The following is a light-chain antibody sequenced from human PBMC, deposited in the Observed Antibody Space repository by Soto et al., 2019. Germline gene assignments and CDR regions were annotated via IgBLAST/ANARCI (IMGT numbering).Light chain of an antibody. CDR1: QSISSY. CDR3: LQVANFPRT. J-gene: IGKJ1*01. Sequence: DIQMTQSPSSLSASVGDRVTITCRASQSISSYLNWYQQKPGKAPKLLIYAASTLQVGVPARFSGSGSGTEFTLTISGLDPDDFATYYCLQVANFPRTFGQGTTVDLK. V-gene: IGKV1-39*01. CDR2: AAS.